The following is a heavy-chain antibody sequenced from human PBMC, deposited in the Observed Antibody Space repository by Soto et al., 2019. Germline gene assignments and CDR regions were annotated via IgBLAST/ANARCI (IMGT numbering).Heavy chain of an antibody. CDR1: GLTFTNAW. CDR2: IKCKTDGETT. J-gene: IGHJ6*02. CDR3: TTNIVVERIGGRWHYNYYVMDF. Sequence: PGGSLRLSCAASGLTFTNAWMTWVRQAPGKGLEWVGRIKCKTDGETTDYAAPVKGRFTISRDDSKNTLYLQMNSLKTEDTAVYYCTTNIVVERIGGRWHYNYYVMDFWGQRSSDTGSS. V-gene: IGHV3-15*01. D-gene: IGHD2-15*01.